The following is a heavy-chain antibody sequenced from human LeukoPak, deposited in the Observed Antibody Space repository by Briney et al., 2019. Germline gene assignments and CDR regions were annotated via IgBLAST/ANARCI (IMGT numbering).Heavy chain of an antibody. CDR1: GFTFSDHY. D-gene: IGHD1-26*01. V-gene: IGHV3-72*01. J-gene: IGHJ4*02. Sequence: GGSLRLSCAASGFTFSDHYMDWVRQAPGKGLEWIGRNRDKTNSYTTEYAASVQGRFIISRHELKNSLHLQLNSLKTEDTAVYYCARVSGRGRTRGLDYWGQGTLVTVSS. CDR2: NRDKTNSYTT. CDR3: ARVSGRGRTRGLDY.